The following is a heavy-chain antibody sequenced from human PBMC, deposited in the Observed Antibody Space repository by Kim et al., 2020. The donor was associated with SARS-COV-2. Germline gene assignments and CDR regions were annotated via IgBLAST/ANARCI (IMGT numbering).Heavy chain of an antibody. J-gene: IGHJ4*02. V-gene: IGHV3-48*04. CDR3: AREGSGYYRGFDY. D-gene: IGHD3-22*01. CDR1: GFTFSSYS. CDR2: ISSSSSTI. Sequence: GGSLRLSCAASGFTFSSYSMNWVRQAPGKGLEWVSYISSSSSTIYYADSVKGRFTISRDNAKNSLYLQMNSLRAEDTAVYYCAREGSGYYRGFDYWGQGTLVTVSS.